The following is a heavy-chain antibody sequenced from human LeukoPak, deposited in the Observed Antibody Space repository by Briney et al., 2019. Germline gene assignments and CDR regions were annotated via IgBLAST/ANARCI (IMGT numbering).Heavy chain of an antibody. J-gene: IGHJ4*02. CDR2: INHNGNVN. V-gene: IGHV3-7*03. CDR1: GFTFSSYW. Sequence: GGSLRLSCAASGFTFSSYWMNWARRAPGKGLEWVASINHNGNVNYYVDSVKGRFTISRDNAKNSLYLQMSNLRAEDTAVYYCARDRLYDFWSGDNLPIDYWGQGTLVTVSS. CDR3: ARDRLYDFWSGDNLPIDY. D-gene: IGHD3-3*01.